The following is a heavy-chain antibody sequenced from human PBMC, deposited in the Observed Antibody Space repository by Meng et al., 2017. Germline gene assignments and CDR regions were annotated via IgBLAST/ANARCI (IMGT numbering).Heavy chain of an antibody. Sequence: VQLREQRQDLVTRAGPLSLPCTVSWCSGSSTNWWSWVRQPPGKRLEWIGEIYHSGSTNYNPSLKSRVTISVDKSKNQFSLKLSSVTAADTAVYYCARVGKVVTAPLTYWGQGTLVTVSS. J-gene: IGHJ4*02. V-gene: IGHV4-4*02. CDR2: IYHSGST. CDR1: WCSGSSTNW. CDR3: ARVGKVVTAPLTY. D-gene: IGHD2-21*02.